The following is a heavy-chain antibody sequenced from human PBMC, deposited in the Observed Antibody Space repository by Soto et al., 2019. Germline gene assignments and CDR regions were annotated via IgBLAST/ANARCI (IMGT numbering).Heavy chain of an antibody. V-gene: IGHV3-30-3*01. D-gene: IGHD6-13*01. J-gene: IGHJ4*02. CDR3: AGDSSSGDY. CDR1: GFTFSSYA. Sequence: QVQLAESGGGVVQPGRSLRLSCAASGFTFSSYAMHWVRQAPGKGLEWVAVISYDGSNKYYADSVKGRFTISRDNSKNTLYLQMNSLRAEDTAVYYCAGDSSSGDYWGQGTLVTVSS. CDR2: ISYDGSNK.